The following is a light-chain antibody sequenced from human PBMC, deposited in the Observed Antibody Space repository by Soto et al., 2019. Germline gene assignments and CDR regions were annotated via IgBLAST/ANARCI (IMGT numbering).Light chain of an antibody. CDR3: QHYNSYSEA. V-gene: IGKV3D-15*01. CDR2: GAS. J-gene: IGKJ1*01. CDR1: QSINRD. Sequence: EIVMTQSRATLSLSAGETIRLSCRASQSINRDVAWYQQKVGQTPRPLIHGASTRATGIAARFSGSGSGTDFTLTISGLKSEDFATYYCQHYNSYSEAFGQGTKVEIK.